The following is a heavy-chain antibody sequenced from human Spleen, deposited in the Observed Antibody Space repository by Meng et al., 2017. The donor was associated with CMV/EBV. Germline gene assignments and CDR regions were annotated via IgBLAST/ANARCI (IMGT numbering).Heavy chain of an antibody. CDR2: ISKTGTTT. V-gene: IGHV3-11*01. CDR1: GFLFGDFY. D-gene: IGHD2-21*02. J-gene: IGHJ1*01. Sequence: SLSLSCAGSGFLFGDFYINWFRQAPGKGLEWVSYISKTGTTTCYAESVKGRFSISRDNTRNIVYLQMNRLRVDDTAIYFCARGLTFPWGQGTLVTVSS. CDR3: ARGLTFP.